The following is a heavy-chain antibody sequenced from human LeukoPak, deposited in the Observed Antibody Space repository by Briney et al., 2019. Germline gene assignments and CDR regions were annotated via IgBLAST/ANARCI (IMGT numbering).Heavy chain of an antibody. CDR2: IYHSGST. V-gene: IGHV4-30-2*01. D-gene: IGHD2-15*01. CDR1: GGSISSGGYS. CDR3: ARSYCSGGSCYSSLYFQH. J-gene: IGHJ1*01. Sequence: SETLSLTCAVSGGSISSGGYSWSWIRQPPGKGLEWIGYIYHSGSTYYNPSLKCRVTISVDRSKNQFSLKLSSVTAADTAVYYCARSYCSGGSCYSSLYFQHWGQGTLVTVSS.